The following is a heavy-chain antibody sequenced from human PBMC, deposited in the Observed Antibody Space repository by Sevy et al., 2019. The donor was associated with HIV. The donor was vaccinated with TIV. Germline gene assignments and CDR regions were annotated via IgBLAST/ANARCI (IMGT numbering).Heavy chain of an antibody. CDR2: ISGSGGST. J-gene: IGHJ6*02. CDR3: AKGFTHTVTTGYYYYYGMDV. CDR1: GFTFSSYA. V-gene: IGHV3-23*01. Sequence: GGSLRLSCAASGFTFSSYAMSWVRQAPGKGLERVSAISGSGGSTYYADSVKGRFTISRDNSKNTLYLQMNSLRAEDTAVYYCAKGFTHTVTTGYYYYYGMDVWGHGTTVTVSS. D-gene: IGHD4-4*01.